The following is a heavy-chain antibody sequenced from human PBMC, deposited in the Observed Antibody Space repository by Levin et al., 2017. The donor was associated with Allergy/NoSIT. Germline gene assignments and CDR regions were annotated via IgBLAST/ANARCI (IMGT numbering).Heavy chain of an antibody. CDR1: GGSISTITYY. CDR2: IYTSGSI. D-gene: IGHD4-17*01. CDR3: ARGTVTQRGHLMDV. Sequence: LRLSCSVSGGSISTITYYWSWVRQPAGKGLEWIGRIYTSGSINYNPSLKSRVTISVDTSKNQFSLKLSSVTAADTALYYCARGTVTQRGHLMDVWGRWTTVTVSS. V-gene: IGHV4-61*02. J-gene: IGHJ6*04.